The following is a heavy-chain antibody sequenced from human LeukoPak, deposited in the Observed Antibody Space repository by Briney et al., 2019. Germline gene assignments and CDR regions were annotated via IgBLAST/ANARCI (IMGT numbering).Heavy chain of an antibody. Sequence: GGSLRLSCAASGFTFSDYYMSWIRQAPGKGLEWVSYISSSGSTIYYADSVRGRFTISRDNAKNSLYLQMNSLRAEDTALYYCTKDISASGNYGMDVWGQGTTVIVSS. CDR1: GFTFSDYY. CDR2: ISSSGSTI. V-gene: IGHV3-11*01. D-gene: IGHD3-10*01. CDR3: TKDISASGNYGMDV. J-gene: IGHJ6*02.